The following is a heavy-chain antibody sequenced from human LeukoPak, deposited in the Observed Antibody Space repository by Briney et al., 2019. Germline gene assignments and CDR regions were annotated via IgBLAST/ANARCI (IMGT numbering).Heavy chain of an antibody. CDR2: IYISGST. V-gene: IGHV4-4*07. J-gene: IGHJ4*02. D-gene: IGHD1-26*01. CDR1: GGSISSYF. CDR3: ARGERSLYDF. Sequence: SETLSLICTVSGGSISSYFWSWIRQPAGEGLEWLGRIYISGSTNYITSLKSRVTISVGTSKRQFSLKLGYVAAADPACNFLARGERSLYDFWGQGTLVSVSS.